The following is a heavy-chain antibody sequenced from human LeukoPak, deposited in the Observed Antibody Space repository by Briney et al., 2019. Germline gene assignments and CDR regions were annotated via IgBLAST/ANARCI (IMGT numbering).Heavy chain of an antibody. CDR1: GGSISSYY. Sequence: SETLSLTCTVSGGSISSYYWSWVRQPPGKGLEWIGYIYYSGSTNYNPPLKSRVTISVDTSKNQFSLKLSSVTAADTAVYYCARVMVRGVSAYYYYYMDVWGKGTTVTISS. J-gene: IGHJ6*03. V-gene: IGHV4-59*01. D-gene: IGHD3-10*01. CDR2: IYYSGST. CDR3: ARVMVRGVSAYYYYYMDV.